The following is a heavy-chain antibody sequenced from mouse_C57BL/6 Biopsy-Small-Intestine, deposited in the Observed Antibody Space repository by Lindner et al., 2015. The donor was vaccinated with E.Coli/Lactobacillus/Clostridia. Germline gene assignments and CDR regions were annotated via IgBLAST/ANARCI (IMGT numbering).Heavy chain of an antibody. J-gene: IGHJ2*01. CDR2: IYPGDGDT. D-gene: IGHD1-1*01. Sequence: QLQESGPELVKPGASVKISCKASGYAFSSSWMNWVKQRPGKGLEWIGRIYPGDGDTNYNGKFKGKATLTADKSSSTAYMQLSSLTSEDSAVYFCASRLLRSFDYWGQGTTLTVSS. CDR3: ASRLLRSFDY. V-gene: IGHV1-82*01. CDR1: GYAFSSSW.